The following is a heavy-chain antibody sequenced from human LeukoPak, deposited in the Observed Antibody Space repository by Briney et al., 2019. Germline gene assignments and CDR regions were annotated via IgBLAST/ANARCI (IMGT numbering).Heavy chain of an antibody. CDR2: INHSGST. CDR1: GGSFSGYY. J-gene: IGHJ4*02. V-gene: IGHV4-34*01. Sequence: SETLSLTCAVSGGSFSGYYWSLIRQPPGKGLEWIGEINHSGSTNYNPSLKSRVTVSVDTSKNQFSLKLSSVTAADTAVYYCARGAIIAVAGTYFDYWGQGTLVTVSS. D-gene: IGHD6-19*01. CDR3: ARGAIIAVAGTYFDY.